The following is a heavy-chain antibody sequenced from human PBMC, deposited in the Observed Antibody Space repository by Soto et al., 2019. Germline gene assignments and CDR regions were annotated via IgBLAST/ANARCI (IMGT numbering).Heavy chain of an antibody. CDR3: ARIPPTRNWFDT. CDR1: GYTFTSYA. D-gene: IGHD5-18*01. J-gene: IGHJ5*02. Sequence: ASVKVSCKASGYTFTSYAMHWVRQAPGQRLEWMGWINAGNGNTKYSQKFQGRVTITRDTSASTAYMELSSLRSEDTAVYYCARIPPTRNWFDTWGQGTLVTVSS. V-gene: IGHV1-3*01. CDR2: INAGNGNT.